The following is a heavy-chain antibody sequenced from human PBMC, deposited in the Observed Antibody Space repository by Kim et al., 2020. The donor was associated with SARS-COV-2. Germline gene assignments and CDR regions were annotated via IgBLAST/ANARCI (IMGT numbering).Heavy chain of an antibody. D-gene: IGHD3-22*01. CDR3: ASAPSDSSSYY. Sequence: GGSLRLSCAASGFTFNNYGMHWVRQAPGKGLEWVAVIWYAGSNKYHADSVKGRFTISRDHSKNTLYLQMNSLRAEDTAVYYCASAPSDSSSYYWGQGTLV. CDR2: IWYAGSNK. J-gene: IGHJ1*01. CDR1: GFTFNNYG. V-gene: IGHV3-33*01.